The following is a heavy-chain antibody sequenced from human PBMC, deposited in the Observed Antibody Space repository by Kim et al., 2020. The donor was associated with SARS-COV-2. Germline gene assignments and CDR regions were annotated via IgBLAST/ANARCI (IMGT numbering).Heavy chain of an antibody. V-gene: IGHV3-43*01. Sequence: GGSLRLSCAASGFTFDDYTMHWVRQTPGKGLEWISLISWEGDRTDYADSVKGRFTISRDKSKNILYLQMNSLGTEDTALYCCAKDATRHYTSGSYFDY. CDR1: GFTFDDYT. J-gene: IGHJ4*01. D-gene: IGHD3-10*01. CDR2: ISWEGDRT. CDR3: AKDATRHYTSGSYFDY.